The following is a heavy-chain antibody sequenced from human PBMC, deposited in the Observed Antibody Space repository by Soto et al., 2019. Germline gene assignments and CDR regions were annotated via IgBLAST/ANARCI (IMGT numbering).Heavy chain of an antibody. CDR3: ARVNIVPAAMYDY. CDR2: IYYSGST. V-gene: IGHV4-31*03. D-gene: IGHD2-2*01. J-gene: IGHJ4*02. Sequence: QVQLQESGPGLVKPSQTLSLTCTVSGGSISSGGYYWSWIRQHPGKGLEWIGYIYYSGSTYYNPSRKSRVTISVDTSKNQFSLKLSAVTAADTAGYYCARVNIVPAAMYDYWGQGTLVTVSS. CDR1: GGSISSGGYY.